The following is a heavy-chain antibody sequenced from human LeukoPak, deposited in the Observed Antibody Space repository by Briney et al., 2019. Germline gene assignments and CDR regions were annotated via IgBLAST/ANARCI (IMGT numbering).Heavy chain of an antibody. V-gene: IGHV3-15*01. J-gene: IGHJ4*02. Sequence: PGGSLTLSWAPSGFTFSSYAMRWARQAPGKGREWVGRIKSKTDGGTTDYAAPVKGRFSISRDDSKNTLYLQMNSLKTEDTAVYYCTTLYYYDSSGYYYENYFYYWGQGTLVTVSS. CDR3: TTLYYYDSSGYYYENYFYY. CDR2: IKSKTDGGTT. D-gene: IGHD3-22*01. CDR1: GFTFSSYA.